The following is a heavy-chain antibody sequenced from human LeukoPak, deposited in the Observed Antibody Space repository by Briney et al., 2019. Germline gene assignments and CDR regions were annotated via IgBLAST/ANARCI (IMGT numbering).Heavy chain of an antibody. CDR2: IRDDGRNK. D-gene: IGHD6-13*01. Sequence: GGSLRLSCAASGFTFSSYGMHWVRQAPGKGLEWVAFIRDDGRNKYYADSVKGRFTISRDNSKNTLYLQMNSLRAEDTAVYYCARALYSSSWYYFDYWGQGTLVTVSS. CDR3: ARALYSSSWYYFDY. V-gene: IGHV3-30*02. CDR1: GFTFSSYG. J-gene: IGHJ4*02.